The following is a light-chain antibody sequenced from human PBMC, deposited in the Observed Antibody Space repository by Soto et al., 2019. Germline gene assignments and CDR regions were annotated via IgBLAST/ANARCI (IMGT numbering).Light chain of an antibody. CDR1: QGISSY. CDR2: SAS. V-gene: IGKV1-27*01. CDR3: QKCNSAPFT. Sequence: EIQMTQSPSSLSASVGDRVTITCRASQGISSYLAWYQQKPGKVPKLLIYSASTLQSGVPSRFSGSGSGTYFTLTISSLQPEDVATYYCQKCNSAPFTFGPGTKVDIK. J-gene: IGKJ3*01.